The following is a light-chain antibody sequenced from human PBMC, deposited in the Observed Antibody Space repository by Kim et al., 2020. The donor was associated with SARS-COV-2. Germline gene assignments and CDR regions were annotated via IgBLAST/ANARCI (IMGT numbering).Light chain of an antibody. CDR2: SND. J-gene: IGLJ3*02. V-gene: IGLV1-44*01. CDR1: SSNIGSNS. Sequence: GQRVTISCSGSSSNIGSNSVNWYQQLPGTAPKLLIYSNDQRPSGVPALFFGSKSGTSASLAISGLQSEDEADYYCATWDDSLSGRVFGGGTQLTVL. CDR3: ATWDDSLSGRV.